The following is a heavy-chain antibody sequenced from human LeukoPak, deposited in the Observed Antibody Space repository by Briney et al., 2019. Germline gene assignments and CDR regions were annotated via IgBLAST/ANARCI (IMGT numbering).Heavy chain of an antibody. V-gene: IGHV4-38-2*01. Sequence: PSETLSLTCAVSGYSISSGYYWGWVRQSPGKGLEWIGSIYFSGSTYYNPSLKSRVTISIDTSKNHFSLKLSSVTAADTAVYYCARRYNYGATEYWGQGTLVTVSS. CDR1: GYSISSGYY. J-gene: IGHJ4*02. CDR3: ARRYNYGATEY. D-gene: IGHD5-18*01. CDR2: IYFSGST.